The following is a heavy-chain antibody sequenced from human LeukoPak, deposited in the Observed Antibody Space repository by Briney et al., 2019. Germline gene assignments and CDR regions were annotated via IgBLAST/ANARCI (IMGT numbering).Heavy chain of an antibody. Sequence: GGSLRLSCAASAFPLGTHWMSWVRQAPGKGLEWVTSIKQDGSEKNYVDSVRGRLTISRDNARNSLYLQMNSLGAEDTAVYYCVRGGHYGSSFDLWGRGTLVTVSS. CDR1: AFPLGTHW. CDR3: VRGGHYGSSFDL. J-gene: IGHJ2*01. D-gene: IGHD2-15*01. CDR2: IKQDGSEK. V-gene: IGHV3-7*01.